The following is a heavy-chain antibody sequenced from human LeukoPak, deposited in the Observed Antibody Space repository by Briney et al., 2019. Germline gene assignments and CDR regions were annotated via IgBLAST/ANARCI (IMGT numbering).Heavy chain of an antibody. CDR3: ARLDSTGTTRWFDP. CDR2: ISSSSSYI. Sequence: GGSLRLSCAASGFTFSSYSMNWVRQAPGKGLELVSSISSSSSYIYYADSVKGRFTISRDNAKNSLYLQMNSLRAEDTAVYYCARLDSTGTTRWFDPWGQGTLVTVSS. V-gene: IGHV3-21*01. J-gene: IGHJ5*02. D-gene: IGHD1-1*01. CDR1: GFTFSSYS.